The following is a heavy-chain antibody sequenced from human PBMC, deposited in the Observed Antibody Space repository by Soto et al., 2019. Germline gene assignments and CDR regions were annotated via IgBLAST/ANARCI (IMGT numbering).Heavy chain of an antibody. Sequence: SVTLSLTCAVSGFSTSSQYWRWIREGPRKRLEWIGHMSNRGATTYNPSLESRVSMSLDTSTNELSLKLRSVTAADTAVYYCARKFECTSSSCFGALDVWGKGTTVTVSS. CDR1: GFSTSSQY. CDR3: ARKFECTSSSCFGALDV. J-gene: IGHJ6*04. D-gene: IGHD2-2*01. CDR2: MSNRGAT. V-gene: IGHV4-4*09.